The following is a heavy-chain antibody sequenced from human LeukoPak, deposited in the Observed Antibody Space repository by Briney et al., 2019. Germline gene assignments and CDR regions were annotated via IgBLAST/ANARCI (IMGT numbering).Heavy chain of an antibody. CDR2: INPNSGGT. D-gene: IGHD5-24*01. Sequence: GASVKVSCNASGYTFTGYNMHWVRQAPGQGLEWMGWINPNSGGTNYAQKFQGRVTMTRDTSISTVYMELSRLRSHDTAVYYCAREGMACPFDYWGQGTLVTVSS. V-gene: IGHV1-2*02. CDR1: GYTFTGYN. J-gene: IGHJ4*02. CDR3: AREGMACPFDY.